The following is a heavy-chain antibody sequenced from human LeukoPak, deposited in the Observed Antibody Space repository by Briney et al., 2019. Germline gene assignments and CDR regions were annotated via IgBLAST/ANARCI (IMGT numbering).Heavy chain of an antibody. Sequence: PGGSLRLSCAASGLSVSNYAMHWVRQPPGKGLEWVALISYGGSNKYFADSVKGRFTISRDNSKNTLYLQMNSLRAEDTAVYYCAADWKNAFDIWGQGTMVTVSS. CDR2: ISYGGSNK. CDR1: GLSVSNYA. D-gene: IGHD1-1*01. CDR3: AADWKNAFDI. J-gene: IGHJ3*02. V-gene: IGHV3-30*03.